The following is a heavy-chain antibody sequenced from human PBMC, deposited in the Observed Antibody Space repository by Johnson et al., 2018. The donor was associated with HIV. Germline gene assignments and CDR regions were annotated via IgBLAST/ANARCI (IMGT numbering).Heavy chain of an antibody. D-gene: IGHD3-10*01. V-gene: IGHV3-30-3*02. CDR1: GFTFSTYG. J-gene: IGHJ3*02. CDR3: AKQYYGSGGSVHAFDI. Sequence: QVQLVESGGGVVQPGRSLRLSCAASGFTFSTYGMHWVRQAPGKGLEWVAVTSYDGGNKYYADSVKGRLTISRDNSKNTVYLQMNSLRAEDTAVYYCAKQYYGSGGSVHAFDIWGQGTMVTVSS. CDR2: TSYDGGNK.